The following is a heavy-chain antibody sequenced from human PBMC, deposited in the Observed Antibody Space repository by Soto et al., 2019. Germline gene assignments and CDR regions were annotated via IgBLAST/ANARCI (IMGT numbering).Heavy chain of an antibody. CDR3: ARDTTTVTTKDYYYYYMDV. J-gene: IGHJ6*03. V-gene: IGHV1-18*01. CDR1: GYTFTSYG. Sequence: ASVKVSCKASGYTFTSYGISWVRQAPGQGLEWMGWISAYNGNTNYAQKLQGRVTMTTDTSTSTDYMELRSLRSDDTAVYYCARDTTTVTTKDYYYYYMDVWGKGTTVTVSS. CDR2: ISAYNGNT. D-gene: IGHD4-17*01.